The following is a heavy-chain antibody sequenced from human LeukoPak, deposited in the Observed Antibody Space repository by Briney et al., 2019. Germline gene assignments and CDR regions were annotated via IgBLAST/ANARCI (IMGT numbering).Heavy chain of an antibody. D-gene: IGHD3-10*01. CDR3: ARDFGPHDY. Sequence: GGSLILSCAASGFTFSSHWMSWVRQAPGKGLEWVANIKQDGSEKYYVDSVGGRFTISRDNAKNSLSLQMNSLRAEDTAVYFCARDFGPHDYWGQGTLVTVSS. J-gene: IGHJ4*02. CDR2: IKQDGSEK. V-gene: IGHV3-7*05. CDR1: GFTFSSHW.